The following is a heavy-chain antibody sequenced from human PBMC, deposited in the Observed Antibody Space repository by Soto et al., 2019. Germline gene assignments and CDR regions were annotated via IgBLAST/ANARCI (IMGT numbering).Heavy chain of an antibody. J-gene: IGHJ5*02. CDR1: GYTLTELS. CDR2: FDPEDGET. D-gene: IGHD3-3*01. Sequence: WASVKVSCKVSGYTLTELSMHWVRLAPGKGLEWMGGFDPEDGETIYAQKFQGRVTMTEDTSTDTAYMELSSLRSEDTAVYYCATGTYDFWSAPRRWFDPWGQGTLVTVTS. V-gene: IGHV1-24*01. CDR3: ATGTYDFWSAPRRWFDP.